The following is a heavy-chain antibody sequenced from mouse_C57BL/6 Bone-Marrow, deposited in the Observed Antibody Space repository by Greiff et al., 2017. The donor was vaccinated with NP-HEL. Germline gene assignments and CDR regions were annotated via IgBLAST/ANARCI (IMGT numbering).Heavy chain of an antibody. CDR3: ARRGAMDY. CDR2: ISNLAYSI. CDR1: GFTFSDYG. J-gene: IGHJ4*01. V-gene: IGHV5-15*04. Sequence: EVKLVESGGGLVQPGGSLKLSCAASGFTFSDYGMAWVRQAPRKGPEWVAFISNLAYSIYYADTVTGRFPISRENAKNTLYLEMSSLRSEDTAMYYCARRGAMDYWGQGTSVTVSS.